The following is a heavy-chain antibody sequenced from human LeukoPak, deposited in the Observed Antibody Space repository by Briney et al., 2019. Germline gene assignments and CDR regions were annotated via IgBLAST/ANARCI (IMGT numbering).Heavy chain of an antibody. CDR1: GGSISNYH. D-gene: IGHD6-19*01. V-gene: IGHV4-4*07. CDR3: ARRDISSGWSFDH. CDR2: IHTGGST. Sequence: SGTLSLTCTVSGGSISNYHWSWIRQPAGKGLEWIGQIHTGGSTNYNPPLKSRVSMSIDTPESHLSLTIRSVTAADTAVYYCARRDISSGWSFDHWGQGTLVTVSS. J-gene: IGHJ4*02.